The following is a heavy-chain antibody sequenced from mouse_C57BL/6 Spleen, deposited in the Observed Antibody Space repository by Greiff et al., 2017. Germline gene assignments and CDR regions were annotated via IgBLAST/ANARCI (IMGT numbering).Heavy chain of an antibody. V-gene: IGHV1-53*01. CDR1: GYTFTSYW. CDR2: INPSNGGT. J-gene: IGHJ4*01. Sequence: QVQLQQPGTELVKPGASVKLSCKASGYTFTSYWMHWVKQRPGQGLEWIGNINPSNGGTNYNEKFKSKATLTVDKSSSTAYMQLSSLTSEDSAVYYCAISSYGYDPYYYAMDYWGQGTSVTVSS. CDR3: AISSYGYDPYYYAMDY. D-gene: IGHD2-2*01.